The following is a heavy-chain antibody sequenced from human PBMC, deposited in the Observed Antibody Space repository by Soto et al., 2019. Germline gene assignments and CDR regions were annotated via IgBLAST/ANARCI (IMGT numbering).Heavy chain of an antibody. D-gene: IGHD2-2*01. CDR2: ISYDGSNK. CDR1: GFTFSSYG. J-gene: IGHJ6*02. Sequence: GGSLRLSCAASGFTFSSYGMHWVRQAPGKGLEWVAVISYDGSNKYYADSVKGRFTISRDNSKNTLYLQMNSLRAEDTAVYYCAKDRDIVVVPAETGGMDVWGQGTTVTVSS. CDR3: AKDRDIVVVPAETGGMDV. V-gene: IGHV3-30*18.